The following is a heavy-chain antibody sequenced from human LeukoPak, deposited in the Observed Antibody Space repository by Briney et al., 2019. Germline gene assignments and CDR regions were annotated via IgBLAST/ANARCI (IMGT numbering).Heavy chain of an antibody. CDR1: GGTFSSYA. J-gene: IGHJ4*02. Sequence: ASVKVSCKASGGTFSSYAISWVRQAPGQGLEWMGGIIPIFGTANYAQKFQGRATITADKSTSTAYMELSSLRSEDTAVYYCARDFAEYYYGSGPTSCFDYWGQGTLVTVSS. CDR2: IIPIFGTA. CDR3: ARDFAEYYYGSGPTSCFDY. D-gene: IGHD3-10*01. V-gene: IGHV1-69*06.